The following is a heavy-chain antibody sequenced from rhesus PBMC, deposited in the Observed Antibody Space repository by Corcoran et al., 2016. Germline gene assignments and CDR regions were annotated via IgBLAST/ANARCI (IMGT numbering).Heavy chain of an antibody. D-gene: IGHD4-23*01. V-gene: IGHV4-65*01. CDR1: GGSVSSSNW. CDR2: ISGSSGST. J-gene: IGHJ4*01. Sequence: QVQLQESGPGLVKPSETLSLTCAVSGGSVSSSNWWSWIRQPPGKGLEWIGYISGSSGSTYYNPSLQSRVTISTDTSKNQFSLKLSSVTAADTAVYYCARVNTVTYYWGQGVLVTVSS. CDR3: ARVNTVTYY.